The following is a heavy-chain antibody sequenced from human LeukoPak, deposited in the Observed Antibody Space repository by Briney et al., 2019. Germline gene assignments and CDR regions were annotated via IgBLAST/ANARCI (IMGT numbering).Heavy chain of an antibody. CDR2: IYYSGST. CDR3: ARAPRSGAYWFDP. V-gene: IGHV4-59*01. Sequence: SETLSLTCAVYGGSFSGYYWSWIRQPPGKGLEWIGYIYYSGSTNYNPSLKSRVTISVDTSKNQFSLKLSSVTAADTAVYYCARAPRSGAYWFDPWGQGTLVTVSS. D-gene: IGHD3-3*01. CDR1: GGSFSGYY. J-gene: IGHJ5*02.